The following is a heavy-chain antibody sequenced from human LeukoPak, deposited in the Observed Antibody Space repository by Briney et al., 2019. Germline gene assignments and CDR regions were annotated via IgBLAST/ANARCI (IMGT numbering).Heavy chain of an antibody. Sequence: SVKVSCKASGGTFSSYAISWVRHAPGQGLEWMGGIIPIFGTANYAQKFQGRVTITTDESTSTAYMELSSLRSEDTAVYYCARDSGDYYGSGSYLVNWFDPWGQGTLVTVSS. CDR2: IIPIFGTA. J-gene: IGHJ5*02. CDR3: ARDSGDYYGSGSYLVNWFDP. D-gene: IGHD3-10*01. CDR1: GGTFSSYA. V-gene: IGHV1-69*05.